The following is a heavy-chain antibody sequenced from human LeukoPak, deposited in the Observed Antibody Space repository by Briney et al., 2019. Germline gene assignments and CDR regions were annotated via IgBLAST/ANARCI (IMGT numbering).Heavy chain of an antibody. CDR2: ISSSSSYI. V-gene: IGHV3-21*01. CDR3: ARGPSIAGYYFDC. CDR1: GFTFSSYS. D-gene: IGHD6-13*01. J-gene: IGHJ4*02. Sequence: GGSLRLSCAASGFTFSSYSMNWVRQAPGKGLEWVSSISSSSSYIYYADSVKGRFTISRDNAKNSLYLQMNSLRAEDTAVYYCARGPSIAGYYFDCWGQGTLVTVSS.